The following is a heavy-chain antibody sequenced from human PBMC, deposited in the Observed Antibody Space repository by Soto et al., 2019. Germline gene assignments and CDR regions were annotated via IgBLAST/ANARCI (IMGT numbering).Heavy chain of an antibody. D-gene: IGHD3-3*01. Sequence: ASVKVSCKASGYTFTSYDINWVRQATGQGLEWMGWMNPNSGNTGYAQKFQGRVTMTRNTSISTAYMELSSLRSEDTAVYYCARVSSMTICADYYYYYMGVRGKGTTVNGAS. V-gene: IGHV1-8*01. CDR1: GYTFTSYD. CDR3: ARVSSMTICADYYYYYMGV. CDR2: MNPNSGNT. J-gene: IGHJ6*03.